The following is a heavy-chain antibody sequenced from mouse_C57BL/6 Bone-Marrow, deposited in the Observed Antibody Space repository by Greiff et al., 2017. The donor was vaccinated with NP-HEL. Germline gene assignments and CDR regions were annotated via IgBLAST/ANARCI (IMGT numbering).Heavy chain of an antibody. D-gene: IGHD2-3*01. CDR3: ARDGYYAYYFDY. Sequence: VQVVESGPGLVAPSQSLSITCTVSGFSFTSYAISWVRQPPGQGLEWLGVICPGGGTNYNSDLKSRLSISKDNSKSQVFLKMNSLQTDDTARYYCARDGYYAYYFDYWGQGTTLTVSS. V-gene: IGHV2-9-1*01. CDR1: GFSFTSYA. CDR2: ICPGGGT. J-gene: IGHJ2*01.